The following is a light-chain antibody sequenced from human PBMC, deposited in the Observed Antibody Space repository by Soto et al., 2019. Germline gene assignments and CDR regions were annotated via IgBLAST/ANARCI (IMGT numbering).Light chain of an antibody. V-gene: IGKV3-11*01. CDR1: QSVRSN. CDR3: QQSDSTPVT. CDR2: DAS. J-gene: IGKJ5*01. Sequence: EVVVTQSPGTLYLSPVERATLSCRASQSVRSNLAWYQQKPGQSPRLLIHDASNRATGISARFSGSGSGTDFTLTISRLQPEDFATYYCQQSDSTPVTFGQGTRLEI.